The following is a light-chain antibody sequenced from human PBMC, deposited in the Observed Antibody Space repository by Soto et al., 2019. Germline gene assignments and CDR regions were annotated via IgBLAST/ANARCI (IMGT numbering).Light chain of an antibody. CDR1: QSVSTSY. Sequence: EIVLTQSPGTLSLSPGDGATLSCRASQSVSTSYLAWFQQKPGQAPRLLIHGASSRATGIPDRFSGSGSGTDFTLTISRLEPEDFAVYYCQQYGGSPRTFGQGTKV. CDR2: GAS. V-gene: IGKV3-20*01. CDR3: QQYGGSPRT. J-gene: IGKJ1*01.